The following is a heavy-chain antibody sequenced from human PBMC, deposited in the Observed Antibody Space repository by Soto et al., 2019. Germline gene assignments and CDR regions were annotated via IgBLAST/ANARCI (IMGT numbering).Heavy chain of an antibody. CDR3: ARDRVPAAPYYYYGRDV. J-gene: IGHJ6*02. Sequence: QVQLQESGPGLVKPSQTLSLTCTVSGGSISSGGYYWSWIRQHPGKGLEWIGYIYYSGSTYYNPSLKSRVTISVDTSKNQFSLKLSSVTAADTAVYYCARDRVPAAPYYYYGRDVWGQGTTVTVSS. CDR1: GGSISSGGYY. V-gene: IGHV4-31*03. D-gene: IGHD2-2*01. CDR2: IYYSGST.